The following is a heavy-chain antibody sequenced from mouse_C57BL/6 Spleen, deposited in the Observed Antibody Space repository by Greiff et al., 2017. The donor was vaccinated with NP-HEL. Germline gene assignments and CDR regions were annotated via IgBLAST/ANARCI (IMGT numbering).Heavy chain of an antibody. D-gene: IGHD1-1*01. V-gene: IGHV3-6*01. CDR3: ARDYGSSWGFAD. CDR2: ISYDGSN. J-gene: IGHJ3*01. Sequence: DVQLQESGPGLVKPSQSLSLTCSVTGYSITSGYYWNWIRQFPGNKLERMGYISYDGSNNYKQSLKNRIAITRDTSKNQFFLKLNSVTTEDTATYYCARDYGSSWGFADWGQGTLVTVSA. CDR1: GYSITSGYY.